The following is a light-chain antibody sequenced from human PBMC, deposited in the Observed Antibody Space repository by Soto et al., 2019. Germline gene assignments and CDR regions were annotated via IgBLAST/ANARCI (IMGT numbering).Light chain of an antibody. Sequence: QSVLTQPPSVSAAPGQKVTISCSGSSSNIGSNTVSWYQHLPGTAPKLLIYSNNQRPSGVPDRFSGSKSGTSASLAISGLQSEDEADYYCAAWDDTLNGLYVFGTGTKVTVL. J-gene: IGLJ1*01. CDR1: SSNIGSNT. V-gene: IGLV1-44*01. CDR2: SNN. CDR3: AAWDDTLNGLYV.